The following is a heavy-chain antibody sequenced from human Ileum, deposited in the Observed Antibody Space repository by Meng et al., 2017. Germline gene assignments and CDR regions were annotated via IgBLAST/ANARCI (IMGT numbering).Heavy chain of an antibody. CDR1: GFSFSNHG. CDR3: AKHLRGILTAYIDS. V-gene: IGHV3-23*01. Sequence: SGGGLVQPGGSLSLSCAASGFSFSNHGMSWVRQAPGKGLEWVAAISGHGESTYYSDSAKGRFTVSRDNSKDTLYLQMNSLRAEDTAVYYCAKHLRGILTAYIDSWGQGTLVTVSS. D-gene: IGHD3-9*01. J-gene: IGHJ4*02. CDR2: ISGHGEST.